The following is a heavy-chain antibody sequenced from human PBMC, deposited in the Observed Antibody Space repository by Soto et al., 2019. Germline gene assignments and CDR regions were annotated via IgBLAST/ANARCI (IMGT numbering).Heavy chain of an antibody. V-gene: IGHV1-18*01. Sequence: QVQLVQSGAEVKKPGASVKVSCKTSGYTFTSYGISWVRQAPGQGLEWMGWISAYNGNTNYAQKLQDRVTMTTDTSTTTAYMELRSLRADDTAVYYCAREGVRPYYYSGMDVWGQGTTVTVSS. D-gene: IGHD3-16*01. CDR2: ISAYNGNT. CDR1: GYTFTSYG. CDR3: AREGVRPYYYSGMDV. J-gene: IGHJ6*02.